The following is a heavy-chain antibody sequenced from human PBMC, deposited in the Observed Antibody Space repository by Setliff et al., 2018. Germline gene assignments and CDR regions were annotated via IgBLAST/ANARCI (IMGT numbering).Heavy chain of an antibody. D-gene: IGHD1-26*01. J-gene: IGHJ5*02. CDR2: IYYSGRT. Sequence: PSETLSLTCTVSGGSISSSSYYWGWIRQPPGKGLEWIGSIYYSGRTYYNPSLKSRVTISVDTSKNQFSLKLSSVTAADTAVYYCARGAPGWELLSWFDPWGQGTLVTVSS. V-gene: IGHV4-39*07. CDR3: ARGAPGWELLSWFDP. CDR1: GGSISSSSYY.